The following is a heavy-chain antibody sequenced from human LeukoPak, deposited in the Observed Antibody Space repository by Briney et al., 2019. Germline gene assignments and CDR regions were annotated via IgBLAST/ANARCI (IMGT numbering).Heavy chain of an antibody. J-gene: IGHJ5*02. CDR1: GFTFSSYS. D-gene: IGHD6-13*01. CDR3: ARDPAAAGSVWLDP. Sequence: GGSLRLSCAASGFTFSSYSTNWVRQAPGKGLEWVSSITTRSSYIYYADSVKGRFTISRDDAKSSLYLKMSSLRAEDTAVYYCARDPAAAGSVWLDPWGQGILVTVSS. CDR2: ITTRSSYI. V-gene: IGHV3-21*01.